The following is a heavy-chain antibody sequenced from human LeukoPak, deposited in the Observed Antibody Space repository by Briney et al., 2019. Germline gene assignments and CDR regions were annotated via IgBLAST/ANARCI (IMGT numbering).Heavy chain of an antibody. V-gene: IGHV3-21*01. CDR3: TTELRYFDWLLDSHFDY. Sequence: GGSLRLSCAASGFTFSSYSMNWVRQAPGKGLEWVSSISSSSSYIYYADSVKGRFTISRDNAKNSLYLQMNSLRTEDTAVYYCTTELRYFDWLLDSHFDYWGQGTLVTVSS. D-gene: IGHD3-9*01. J-gene: IGHJ4*02. CDR2: ISSSSSYI. CDR1: GFTFSSYS.